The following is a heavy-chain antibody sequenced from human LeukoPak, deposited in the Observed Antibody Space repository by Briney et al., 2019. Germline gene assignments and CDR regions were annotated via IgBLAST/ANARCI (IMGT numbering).Heavy chain of an antibody. V-gene: IGHV3-23*05. Sequence: GGSLRLSCAASGFTFSTYAMSWVRQAPGKGLEWVSGITNTGGVTLYADSVKGRFTISRDNSKNTLYVQVNSLGTEDTAAYYCAKGSYYDSSGSFYFDYWGQGTLVTVSS. CDR1: GFTFSTYA. J-gene: IGHJ4*02. CDR2: ITNTGGVT. CDR3: AKGSYYDSSGSFYFDY. D-gene: IGHD3-22*01.